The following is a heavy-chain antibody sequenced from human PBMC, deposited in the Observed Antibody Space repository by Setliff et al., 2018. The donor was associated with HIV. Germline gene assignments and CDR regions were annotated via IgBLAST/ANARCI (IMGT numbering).Heavy chain of an antibody. V-gene: IGHV4-59*12. CDR3: ARSRYSRMIYYYYYGMDV. CDR2: IYNSVTT. J-gene: IGHJ6*02. CDR1: GASISSNT. Sequence: SETLSLTCIVSGASISSNTWSWIRQAPGKGLQWIGFIYNSVTTNYNPSLKSRVTISLDTSKNQFSLKLSSVTAADTAVYYCARSRYSRMIYYYYYGMDVWGQGTTVTVSS. D-gene: IGHD6-13*01.